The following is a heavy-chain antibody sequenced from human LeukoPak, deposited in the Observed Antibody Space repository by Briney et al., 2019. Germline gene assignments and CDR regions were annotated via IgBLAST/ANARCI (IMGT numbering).Heavy chain of an antibody. CDR3: ARVSGYYNWFDP. Sequence: GGSLRLSCAVSGFTFSSYTMNWVRQAPGKGLEWVSSITSSSSYIYYVDSVKGRFTISRDNAKNSLYLQMNSLRAADTAVYYCARVSGYYNWFDPWGQGTLVTVSS. CDR2: ITSSSSYI. D-gene: IGHD3-3*01. J-gene: IGHJ5*02. V-gene: IGHV3-21*01. CDR1: GFTFSSYT.